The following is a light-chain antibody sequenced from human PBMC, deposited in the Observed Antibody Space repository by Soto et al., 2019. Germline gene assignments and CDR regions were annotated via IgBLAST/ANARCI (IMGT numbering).Light chain of an antibody. J-gene: IGKJ4*02. CDR2: GAS. CDR3: RQYVSSPLT. V-gene: IGKV3-20*01. Sequence: EIVLTQSPGTLSLAPGERATLSCRARQSVSSSYLAWYHQKPGQAPRLLIYGASSRATGIPDRFSGSGSGKDFALTISRLEPEDVAVYYWRQYVSSPLTFGGGTKVEIK. CDR1: QSVSSSY.